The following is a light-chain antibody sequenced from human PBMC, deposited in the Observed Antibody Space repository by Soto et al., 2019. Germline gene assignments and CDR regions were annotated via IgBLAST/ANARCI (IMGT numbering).Light chain of an antibody. Sequence: ESVLTQSPATLSLSPGERATLSCRASQSVSSYLAWYQQKPGQAPRLLIYDASNRATGIPARFSGSGSGTDFTLTISSLEPEDFATYYCQQFNSYPLTFGGGTKV. CDR3: QQFNSYPLT. J-gene: IGKJ4*01. CDR1: QSVSSY. CDR2: DAS. V-gene: IGKV3-11*01.